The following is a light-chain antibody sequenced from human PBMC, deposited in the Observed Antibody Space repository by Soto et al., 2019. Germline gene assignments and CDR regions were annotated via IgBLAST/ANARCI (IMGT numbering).Light chain of an antibody. CDR1: QGISNY. J-gene: IGKJ2*01. Sequence: DIQLTQSPSFLSASVGDRVTITCRASQGISNYLAWYQQKPGKAPKLLIYAAYTLQSGVPSRFSGSASGTEFTLTISSLQPEDFATYYCQQLNGYPLYTFGQGTKLEIK. V-gene: IGKV1-9*01. CDR3: QQLNGYPLYT. CDR2: AAY.